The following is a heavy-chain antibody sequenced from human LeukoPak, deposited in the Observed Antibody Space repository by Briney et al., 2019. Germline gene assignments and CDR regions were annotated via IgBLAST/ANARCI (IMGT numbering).Heavy chain of an antibody. V-gene: IGHV3-11*04. J-gene: IGHJ1*01. CDR2: ISGTGANA. CDR1: GFTFSDVY. Sequence: SGGSLRLSCAASGFTFSDVYMTWVRQAPGKGLEWLSFISGTGANALHADSVRDRFSISRDNDKSVLYLQMNSLRAEDTAVYYCVRGFKFWGQGTLVTVSS. CDR3: VRGFKF.